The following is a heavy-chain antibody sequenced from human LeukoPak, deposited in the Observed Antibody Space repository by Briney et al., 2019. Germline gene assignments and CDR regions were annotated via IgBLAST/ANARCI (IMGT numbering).Heavy chain of an antibody. CDR2: ISYDGSNK. D-gene: IGHD1-26*01. CDR3: ARDRGSYYFPLGYYGMDV. Sequence: PGGSLRLSCAASGFTFSSYAMHWIRQAPGKGLEWVAVISYDGSNKYYADSVKGRFTISRDNSKNTLYLQMNSLRAEDTAVYYCARDRGSYYFPLGYYGMDVWGQGTTVTVSS. V-gene: IGHV3-30-3*01. CDR1: GFTFSSYA. J-gene: IGHJ6*02.